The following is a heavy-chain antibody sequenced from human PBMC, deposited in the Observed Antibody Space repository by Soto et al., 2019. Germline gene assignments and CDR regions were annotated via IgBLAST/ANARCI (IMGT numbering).Heavy chain of an antibody. D-gene: IGHD1-7*01. CDR2: IIPIFGTA. CDR3: AITYNWNYVPYYYYGMDV. Sequence: SAEASFKASGGTFISYAISWVRQAPGQGLEWMGGIIPIFGTANYAQKFQGRVTITADESTSTAYMELSSLRSEDTAVYYCAITYNWNYVPYYYYGMDVWGQGTTVTVSS. V-gene: IGHV1-69*13. J-gene: IGHJ6*02. CDR1: GGTFISYA.